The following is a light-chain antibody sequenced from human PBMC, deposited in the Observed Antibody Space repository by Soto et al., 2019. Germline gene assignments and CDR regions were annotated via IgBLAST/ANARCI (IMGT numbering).Light chain of an antibody. Sequence: QSALTQPASVSGSPGQSITISGTGTSRDVGGYNYVSWYQQHPGKAPKLMIYDVSNRPSGVSNRFSGSKSGNTASLTISGLQAEDEADYYCSPYTSSSTYVVFGGGTKLTVL. J-gene: IGLJ2*01. V-gene: IGLV2-14*01. CDR3: SPYTSSSTYVV. CDR1: SRDVGGYNY. CDR2: DVS.